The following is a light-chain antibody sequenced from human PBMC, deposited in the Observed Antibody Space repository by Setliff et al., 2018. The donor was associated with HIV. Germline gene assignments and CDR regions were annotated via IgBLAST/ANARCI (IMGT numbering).Light chain of an antibody. Sequence: SALTQPPSVSGSPRQSVTISCTGTSSDVGSYNRVSWYQQSPGTAPKLMIYEVNYRPSGVPDRFSGSKSGNTASLTISGLQAEDEASYYCSSYTSTNTWVFGTGTKGTVL. CDR3: SSYTSTNTWV. J-gene: IGLJ1*01. V-gene: IGLV2-18*02. CDR2: EVN. CDR1: SSDVGSYNR.